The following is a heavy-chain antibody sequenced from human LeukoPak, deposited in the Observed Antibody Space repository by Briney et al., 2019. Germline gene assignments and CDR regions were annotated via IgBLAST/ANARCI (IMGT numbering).Heavy chain of an antibody. CDR1: GFTFSSYS. D-gene: IGHD6-19*01. CDR3: AKDGYSSGWYEGGGFDY. J-gene: IGHJ4*02. CDR2: ISPTSTYI. Sequence: GGSLRLSCAASGFTFSSYSMNWVRQAPGKGLEWVSSISPTSTYIYYADSVKGRFTISRDNSKNTLYLQMNSLRAEDTAVYYCAKDGYSSGWYEGGGFDYWGQGTLVTVSS. V-gene: IGHV3-21*04.